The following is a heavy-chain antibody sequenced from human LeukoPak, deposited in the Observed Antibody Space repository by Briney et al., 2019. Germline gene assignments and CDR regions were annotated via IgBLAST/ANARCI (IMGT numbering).Heavy chain of an antibody. Sequence: GGSLRLSCAASGFTFSSYEMNWVRQAPGKGLEWVSYISSSGSTIYYADSVKGRFTISRDNAKNSLYLQMNSLRAEDTAVYYCAREIYHDTSGWPFWGQGTLVTVSS. CDR2: ISSSGSTI. CDR3: AREIYHDTSGWPF. V-gene: IGHV3-48*03. D-gene: IGHD6-19*01. J-gene: IGHJ4*02. CDR1: GFTFSSYE.